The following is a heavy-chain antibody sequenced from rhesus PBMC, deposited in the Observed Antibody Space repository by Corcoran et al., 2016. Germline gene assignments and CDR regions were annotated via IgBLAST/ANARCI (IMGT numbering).Heavy chain of an antibody. CDR3: ARVYSST. J-gene: IGHJ4*01. CDR1: GGSISSNY. Sequence: QLQLQESGPGLVKPSETLSLTCGVSGGSISSNYWRWFRRPPGKGLEWIGRISGSTGSTDYNPSLKSRVTISTDTSKNQFSLRLSSVTVADTAVYYCARVYSSTWGQGVLVTVSS. CDR2: ISGSTGST. D-gene: IGHD5-24*01. V-gene: IGHV4-173*01.